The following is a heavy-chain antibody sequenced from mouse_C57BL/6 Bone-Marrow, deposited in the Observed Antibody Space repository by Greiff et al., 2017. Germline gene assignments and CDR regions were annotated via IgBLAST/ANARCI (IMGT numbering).Heavy chain of an antibody. CDR3: AGDGYSAMDY. D-gene: IGHD2-3*01. V-gene: IGHV1-20*01. CDR1: GYSFTGYF. J-gene: IGHJ4*01. CDR2: INPYNGDT. Sequence: EVQVVESGPELVKPGDSVKISCKASGYSFTGYFMNWVMQSHGKSLEWIGRINPYNGDTFYNQKFKGKATLTVDKSSSTAHMELRSLTSEDSAVYYCAGDGYSAMDYWGQGTSVTVSS.